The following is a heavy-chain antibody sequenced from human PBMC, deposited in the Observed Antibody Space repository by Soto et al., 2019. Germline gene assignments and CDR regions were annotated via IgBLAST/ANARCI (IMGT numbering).Heavy chain of an antibody. J-gene: IGHJ4*02. CDR2: ISGAGNSA. D-gene: IGHD2-21*01. CDR3: AKNDCGTITCQLVDH. CDR1: GFTFSNHA. Sequence: EVQLLESGGGLVQPGGSLRLSCTASGFTFSNHAMSWVRQAPGKGLEWVSAISGAGNSASHAHSVQGRFIISRDNSKNTLFLHMNSLRAEDTATYYCAKNDCGTITCQLVDHWGQGPLVTVSS. V-gene: IGHV3-23*01.